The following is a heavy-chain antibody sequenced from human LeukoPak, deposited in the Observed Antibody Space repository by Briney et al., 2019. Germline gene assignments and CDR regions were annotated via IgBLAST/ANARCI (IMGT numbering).Heavy chain of an antibody. Sequence: PWGSLRLSCAASGFTFDDYGMTWVLQASGKWLECVSGISRYGGSFGYADSVKGRFTITRDNAMNSLYLQMKNLRAEDTALYYCVRSITIFGVWGQGTLVTVSS. D-gene: IGHD3-3*01. J-gene: IGHJ4*02. V-gene: IGHV3-20*04. CDR2: ISRYGGSF. CDR3: VRSITIFGV. CDR1: GFTFDDYG.